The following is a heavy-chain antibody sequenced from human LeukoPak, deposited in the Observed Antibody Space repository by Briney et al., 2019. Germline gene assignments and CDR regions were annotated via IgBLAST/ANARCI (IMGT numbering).Heavy chain of an antibody. CDR1: GGSISTYY. V-gene: IGHV4-59*12. CDR2: IYYSGST. CDR3: ARDRVVRDFWSGYYMGVYFDY. D-gene: IGHD3-3*01. J-gene: IGHJ4*02. Sequence: NPSETLSLTCTVSGGSISTYYWSWIRQPPGKGLEWIGYIYYSGSTNYNPSLKSRVTISVDTSKNQFSLKLSSVTAADTAVYYCARDRVVRDFWSGYYMGVYFDYWGQGTLVTVSS.